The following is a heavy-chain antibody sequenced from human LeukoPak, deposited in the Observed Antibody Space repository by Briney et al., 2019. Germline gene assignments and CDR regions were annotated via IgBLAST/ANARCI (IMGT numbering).Heavy chain of an antibody. CDR3: ARAPRVRDFYFDL. CDR2: VYTSGSP. D-gene: IGHD3-3*01. J-gene: IGHJ2*01. CDR1: SGSIDRSY. Sequence: SETLSLTCTISSGSIDRSYWNWIRQPAGRGLEWIGRVYTSGSPNYNPFLKERVTVSLDTSRKQFSLNLTSLTAADTALYFCARAPRVRDFYFDLWGRGALVTVS. V-gene: IGHV4-4*07.